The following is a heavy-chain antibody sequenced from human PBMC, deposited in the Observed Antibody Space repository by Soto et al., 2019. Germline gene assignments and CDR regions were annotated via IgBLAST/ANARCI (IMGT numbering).Heavy chain of an antibody. CDR3: ATTMGGATEVPGY. D-gene: IGHD1-26*01. Sequence: GGSLRLSCAASGFTFSDYYMSGIRQAPGKGLEWGSYISSSGSTIYDAASVTGRFTISRDNAKNSLYLQMNSLRAEDTAVYYCATTMGGATEVPGYWGQGTLVTVSS. CDR2: ISSSGSTI. J-gene: IGHJ4*02. V-gene: IGHV3-11*01. CDR1: GFTFSDYY.